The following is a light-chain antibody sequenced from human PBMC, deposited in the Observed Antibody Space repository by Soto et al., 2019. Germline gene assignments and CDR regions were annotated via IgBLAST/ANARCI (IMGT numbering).Light chain of an antibody. J-gene: IGKJ1*01. CDR2: GAS. CDR3: QQYGSSPRT. Sequence: EIVFTQSPCTLSLSPGERATLSCRASQSITNNYLAWYQQKPGQAPRLLIYGASSRATGIPDRFSGRGSGTDFALTISRLEPEDFAVYYCQQYGSSPRTFGQGTKVDIK. V-gene: IGKV3-20*01. CDR1: QSITNNY.